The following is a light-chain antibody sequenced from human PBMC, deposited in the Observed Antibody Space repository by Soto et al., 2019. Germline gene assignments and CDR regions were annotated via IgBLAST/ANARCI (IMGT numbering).Light chain of an antibody. Sequence: IQLTQSPSFLSASVGYRVTITCKASQDISNYLNWYQQKPGKAPKLLIYDASSLESGVPSRFSGSGSGTEGTITISSLQTDDCATYYCQQYNSYPGTFGQGTKVDIK. CDR2: DAS. J-gene: IGKJ1*01. V-gene: IGKV1-13*02. CDR3: QQYNSYPGT. CDR1: QDISNY.